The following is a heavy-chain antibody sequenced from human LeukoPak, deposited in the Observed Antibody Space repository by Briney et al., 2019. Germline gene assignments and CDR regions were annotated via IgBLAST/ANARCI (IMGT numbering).Heavy chain of an antibody. D-gene: IGHD6-19*01. CDR2: INPNSGGT. Sequence: GASVKVSCKASGYTFTGYNMHWVRQAPGQGLEWMGRINPNSGGTNYAQRFQGRVTMTRDTSINTAYMELSRLRSVDTAVYYCARDLSASVADFDYWGQGTLVTVSS. CDR3: ARDLSASVADFDY. V-gene: IGHV1-2*06. J-gene: IGHJ4*02. CDR1: GYTFTGYN.